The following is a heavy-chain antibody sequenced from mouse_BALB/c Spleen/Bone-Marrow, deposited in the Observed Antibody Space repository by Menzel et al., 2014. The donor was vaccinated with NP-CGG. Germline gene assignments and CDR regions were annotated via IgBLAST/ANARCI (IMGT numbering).Heavy chain of an antibody. Sequence: VQVVESGAKLVRPGVSVKISCKGSGYTFTGHAMHWVKRSHAKSLEWIGLISGYYGDAIYNQKFKGKATMTVDKSSSTAYMELARLTSEDSAIYYCARSGKVRNAMDYWGQGTSVTVSS. D-gene: IGHD2-14*01. CDR3: ARSGKVRNAMDY. J-gene: IGHJ4*01. V-gene: IGHV1S137*01. CDR2: ISGYYGDA. CDR1: GYTFTGHA.